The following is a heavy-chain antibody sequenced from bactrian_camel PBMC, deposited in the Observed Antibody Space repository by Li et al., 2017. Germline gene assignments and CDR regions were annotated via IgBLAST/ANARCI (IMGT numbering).Heavy chain of an antibody. D-gene: IGHD2*01. V-gene: IGHV3S31*01. J-gene: IGHJ4*01. Sequence: VQLVESGGGLVQPGGSLRLSCAASGFTFSRYAMTWVRQAPGKGLEWVSLTRSNSEWTSFAKPVKGRFTISRDNAKNTLSLQMNSLKTEDTAVYYCATGWWYLPHDLWGQGTQVTVS. CDR1: GFTFSRYA. CDR3: ATGWWYLPHDL. CDR2: TRSNSEWT.